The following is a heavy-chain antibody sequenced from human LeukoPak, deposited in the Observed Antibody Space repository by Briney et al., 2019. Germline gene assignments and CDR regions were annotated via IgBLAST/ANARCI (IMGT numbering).Heavy chain of an antibody. D-gene: IGHD3-22*01. CDR2: ISGSGGIT. V-gene: IGHV3-23*01. J-gene: IGHJ4*02. Sequence: GGSLRLSCAASGFTFNNYAMYWVRQAPGKGPEWVSGISGSGGITYYADSVKGRFTISRDNAKNSLYLQMNSLRAEDTAVYYCVGYYYEIDYWGQGTPVTVSS. CDR3: VGYYYEIDY. CDR1: GFTFNNYA.